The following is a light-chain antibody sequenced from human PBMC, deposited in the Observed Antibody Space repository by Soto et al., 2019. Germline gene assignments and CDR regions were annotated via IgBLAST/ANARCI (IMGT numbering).Light chain of an antibody. J-gene: IGLJ1*01. CDR3: SSYVGTHSYV. Sequence: QSVLTQPPSASGSPGQSVTISCTGTSSDVGGYNYVSWYQHHPGKAPKLIIYEVYKRPSGVPDRFSGSKSGNTAALTVSGLQAEDEADYYCSSYVGTHSYVFGTETKVTVL. V-gene: IGLV2-8*01. CDR1: SSDVGGYNY. CDR2: EVY.